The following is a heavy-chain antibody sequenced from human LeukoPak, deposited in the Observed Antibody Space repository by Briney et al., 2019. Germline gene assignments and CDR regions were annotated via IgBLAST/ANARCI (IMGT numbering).Heavy chain of an antibody. J-gene: IGHJ1*01. Sequence: ASVKVSCKVSGYTLTELSMHWVRQAPGKGLEWMGGFDPEDGETIYAQKFQGRVTMTEDTSTDTAYMELSSLRSEDTAVYYCATGPPYCSGGSCHLYFQHWGQGTLVTVSS. CDR1: GYTLTELS. CDR3: ATGPPYCSGGSCHLYFQH. D-gene: IGHD2-15*01. CDR2: FDPEDGET. V-gene: IGHV1-24*01.